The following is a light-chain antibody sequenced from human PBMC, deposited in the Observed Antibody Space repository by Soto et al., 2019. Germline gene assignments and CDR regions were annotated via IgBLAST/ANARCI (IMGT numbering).Light chain of an antibody. Sequence: SVGTQSPVTRSLSRREGAALCSRSSQSVSSSYLAWYQQKPGQAPRLLIYGASSRATGIPDRFSGSGSGTDFTLTISRLEPEDFAVYYCQQCVTSPWTFGQGTKVDIK. V-gene: IGKV3-20*01. CDR1: QSVSSSY. J-gene: IGKJ1*01. CDR2: GAS. CDR3: QQCVTSPWT.